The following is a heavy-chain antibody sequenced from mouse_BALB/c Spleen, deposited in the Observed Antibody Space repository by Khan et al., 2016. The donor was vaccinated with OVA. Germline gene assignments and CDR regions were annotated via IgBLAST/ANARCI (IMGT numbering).Heavy chain of an antibody. CDR2: IYPGSGST. CDR3: TRWSYWFAY. D-gene: IGHD2-12*01. Sequence: LQQPGSELVRPGASVKLSCKASGYTFTSYWMHWVKQRPGQGLEWIGDIYPGSGSTNYDEKFKSKATLTVDTYSSTAYMQISSLTSADSAVYYCTRWSYWFAYWGQGTLVTVSA. CDR1: GYTFTSYW. J-gene: IGHJ3*01. V-gene: IGHV1S22*01.